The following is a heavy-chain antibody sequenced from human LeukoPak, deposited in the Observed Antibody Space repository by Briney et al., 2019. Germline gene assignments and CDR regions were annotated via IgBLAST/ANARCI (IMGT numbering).Heavy chain of an antibody. D-gene: IGHD6-13*01. CDR2: VYSGGTT. J-gene: IGHJ4*02. CDR3: ARERAAAGTLGVFDD. Sequence: PGGSLRLSCTASGFTFGDYAMNWVRQAPGKGLEWVSVVYSGGTTYYADSVKGRFTISKDNSKNTVYLQMNSLRAEDTAVYYCARERAAAGTLGVFDDWGQGALVTVSS. V-gene: IGHV3-66*01. CDR1: GFTFGDYA.